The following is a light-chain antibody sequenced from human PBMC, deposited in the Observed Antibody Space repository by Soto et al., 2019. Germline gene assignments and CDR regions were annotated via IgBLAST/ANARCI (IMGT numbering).Light chain of an antibody. Sequence: EIVLTQSPATLSLSPGERATLSCRASQSVSSYLAWYQQKHGQAPRLLIYDASNMATGIPARFSGSGSGTDFTLTIRSLEPEDFEDYYCQQRSNWPLTFGGGTKVEIK. CDR1: QSVSSY. J-gene: IGKJ4*01. V-gene: IGKV3-11*01. CDR3: QQRSNWPLT. CDR2: DAS.